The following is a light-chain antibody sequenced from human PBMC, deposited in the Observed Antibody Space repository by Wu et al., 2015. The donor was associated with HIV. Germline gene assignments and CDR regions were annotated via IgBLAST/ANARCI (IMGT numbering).Light chain of an antibody. CDR3: QQRANWPPIYT. Sequence: EIVMTQSPVTLSVSPGERATLSCRASQSVSNKLAWYQQKPGQAPRLLMYGASNRATGIPARFSGSGSGTEFTLTISSLEPEDFAVYYCQQRANWPPIYTFGQGTKLEIK. J-gene: IGKJ2*01. CDR1: QSVSNK. CDR2: GAS. V-gene: IGKV3-15*01.